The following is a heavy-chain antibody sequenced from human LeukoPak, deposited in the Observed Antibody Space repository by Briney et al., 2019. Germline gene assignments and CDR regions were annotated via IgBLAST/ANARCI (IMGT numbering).Heavy chain of an antibody. D-gene: IGHD5-12*01. CDR2: IYDSGSA. V-gene: IGHV4-59*08. CDR3: ARQHRVTTSSYYGMDV. J-gene: IGHJ6*02. CDR1: GGSISSYY. Sequence: NPSETLSLTCTVSGGSISSYYWSCIRQPPGKVLEWIGYIYDSGSANYNPSLKSRVTISVDTSKNQFSLKVKSVTAADTAVYYCARQHRVTTSSYYGMDVWGQGTTVTVSS.